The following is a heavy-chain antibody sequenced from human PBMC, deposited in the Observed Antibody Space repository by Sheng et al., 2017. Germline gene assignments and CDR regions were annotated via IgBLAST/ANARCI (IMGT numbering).Heavy chain of an antibody. J-gene: IGHJ1*01. V-gene: IGHV3-30*18. Sequence: QVQLVESGGGVVQPGRSLRLSCAASGFTFSNYGMHWVRQAPGKGLEWVAVISYDGSNKYYADSVQGRFTISRDNSKNTLYLQVNSLRVEDTAVYYCAKVGXSSSSCYPYFQH. CDR3: AKVGXSSSSCYPYFQH. D-gene: IGHD2-2*01. CDR1: GFTFSNYG. CDR2: ISYDGSNK.